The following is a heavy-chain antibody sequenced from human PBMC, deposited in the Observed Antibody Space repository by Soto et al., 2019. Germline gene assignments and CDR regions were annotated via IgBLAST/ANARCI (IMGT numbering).Heavy chain of an antibody. D-gene: IGHD2-21*01. CDR2: MNRDGSEQ. Sequence: EVHLVESGGALVQPGGSLRLSCAASGFTFSDYWMTWVRQTPGKGLEGVANMNRDGSEQYYLDSVKGRFTISRDNAKNSLYLQVNDLRGEDTAVYYCTRDLNHDCGPWGQGTQVIVSS. V-gene: IGHV3-7*04. CDR1: GFTFSDYW. J-gene: IGHJ5*02. CDR3: TRDLNHDCGP.